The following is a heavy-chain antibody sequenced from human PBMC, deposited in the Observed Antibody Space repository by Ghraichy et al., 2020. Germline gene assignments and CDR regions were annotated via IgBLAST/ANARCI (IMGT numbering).Heavy chain of an antibody. J-gene: IGHJ4*02. D-gene: IGHD1-1*01. CDR1: GYSFSNYW. CDR2: IYPGDSDP. Sequence: GESLNISCRGSGYSFSNYWIGWVRQMPGKGLEWMGTIYPGDSDPRYSPSFQGQVTIPADKSINTAFLQWSSLKASDTAMYYCARPGTTLGAYWGQGTLVTVSS. V-gene: IGHV5-51*01. CDR3: ARPGTTLGAY.